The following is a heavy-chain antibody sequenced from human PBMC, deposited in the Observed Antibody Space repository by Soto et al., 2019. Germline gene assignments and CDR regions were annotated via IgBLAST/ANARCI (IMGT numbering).Heavy chain of an antibody. Sequence: PGGSLRLSCAASGLTFSSYGVHWVRQAPGKGLEWVAVIWYDGSNKYYADSVQGRFTISRDNSKNTLYLQMNSLRAEDTAVYYRAKDVEDRGQTTVWFAPWGQGTRVTVPQ. D-gene: IGHD1-1*01. CDR3: AKDVEDRGQTTVWFAP. CDR1: GLTFSSYG. V-gene: IGHV3-33*06. CDR2: IWYDGSNK. J-gene: IGHJ5*02.